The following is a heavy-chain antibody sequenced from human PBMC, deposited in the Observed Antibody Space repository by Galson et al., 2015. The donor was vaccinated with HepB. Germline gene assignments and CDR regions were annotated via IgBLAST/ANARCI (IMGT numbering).Heavy chain of an antibody. V-gene: IGHV3-48*01. CDR2: ISSSGYTI. J-gene: IGHJ4*02. Sequence: SLRLSCAASRFTFSSYSMNWVRQAPGKGLEWVSYISSSGYTIYYADSVKGRFTISRDNAENSLYLQMDSLRVEDTAVYFCARDRYGGNYGVFDYWGQGALVTVSP. D-gene: IGHD4-23*01. CDR1: RFTFSSYS. CDR3: ARDRYGGNYGVFDY.